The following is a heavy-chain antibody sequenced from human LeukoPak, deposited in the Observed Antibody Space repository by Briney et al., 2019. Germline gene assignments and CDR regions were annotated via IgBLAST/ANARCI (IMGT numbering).Heavy chain of an antibody. CDR2: VSGSDDST. CDR3: ARDGGYSYGPQGNWFDP. V-gene: IGHV3-23*01. J-gene: IGHJ5*02. Sequence: WGSLRLSCAASGFTFRSYAMSWVRQAPGKGLEWVSAVSGSDDSTHYAESVKGRFTISRDNSKKTLYLQMNSLRAEDTAVYYCARDGGYSYGPQGNWFDPWGQGTLVTVSS. D-gene: IGHD5-18*01. CDR1: GFTFRSYA.